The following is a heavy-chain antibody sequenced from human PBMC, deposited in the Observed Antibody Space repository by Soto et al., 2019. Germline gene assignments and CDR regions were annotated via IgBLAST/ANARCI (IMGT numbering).Heavy chain of an antibody. CDR1: GYTFTSYA. D-gene: IGHD3-10*01. CDR3: ARGGRFGRFGELLWY. Sequence: ASVKVSCKASGYTFTSYAMHWVRQAPGQRLEWMGWINAGNGNTKYSQKFQGRVTITRDTSASTAYMELSSLRSEDTAVYYCARGGRFGRFGELLWYWGQGTLVTVSS. V-gene: IGHV1-3*01. J-gene: IGHJ4*02. CDR2: INAGNGNT.